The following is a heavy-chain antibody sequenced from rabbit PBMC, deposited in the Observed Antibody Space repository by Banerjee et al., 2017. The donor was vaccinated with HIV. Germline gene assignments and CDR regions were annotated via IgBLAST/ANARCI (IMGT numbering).Heavy chain of an antibody. CDR1: GFSFSNKYV. CDR2: INSSSGNT. Sequence: QEQLEESGGDLVKPEGSLTLTCTASGFSFSNKYVMCWVRQAPGKGLEWIACINSSSGNTVYATWAKGRFTISKTSSTTVTLQMTSLTAADTATYFCARDLNPWLRFEGFNLWGPGTLVTVS. D-gene: IGHD4-1*01. CDR3: ARDLNPWLRFEGFNL. J-gene: IGHJ4*01. V-gene: IGHV1S45*01.